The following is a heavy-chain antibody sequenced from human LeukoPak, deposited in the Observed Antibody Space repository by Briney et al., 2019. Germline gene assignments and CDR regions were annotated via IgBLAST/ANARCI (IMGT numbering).Heavy chain of an antibody. CDR2: MNPNSGNT. CDR1: GYTFTNFD. V-gene: IGHV1-8*01. CDR3: VRSVSAASWFDP. D-gene: IGHD6-13*01. J-gene: IGHJ5*02. Sequence: ASVKVPCKASGYTFTNFDINWVRQATGQGLEWMGWMNPNSGNTGYTQKFQGRVSMTRDSSINTAYMELSSLTSEDTAVYYCVRSVSAASWFDPWGQGTLVTVSS.